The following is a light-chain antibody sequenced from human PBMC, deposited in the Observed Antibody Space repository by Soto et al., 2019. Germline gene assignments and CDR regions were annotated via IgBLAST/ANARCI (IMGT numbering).Light chain of an antibody. CDR3: QQYDSYPCT. CDR1: QSISSW. V-gene: IGKV1-5*01. J-gene: IGKJ2*02. CDR2: DAS. Sequence: DIQMTQSPSTLSASVGDRVTITCRASQSISSWLAWYQQKPGKAPKLLIYDASTLESGVPSRFGGSASGTEFTLTIGSLQPDDFATYYCQQYDSYPCTFGQGTKLEIK.